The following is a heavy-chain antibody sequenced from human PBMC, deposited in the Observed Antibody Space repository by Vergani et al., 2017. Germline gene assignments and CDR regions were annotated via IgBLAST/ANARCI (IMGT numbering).Heavy chain of an antibody. J-gene: IGHJ6*03. CDR2: INPSGGST. D-gene: IGHD2-2*01. CDR3: ARDNAVVVVPAAMYYYYYMDV. Sequence: QVQLVQSGAEVKKPGSSVKVSCKASGGTFTSYYMHWVRQAPGQGLEWMGIINPSGGSTSYAQKFQGRVTMTRETSTSTVYMELSSLGSEDTAVYYCARDNAVVVVPAAMYYYYYMDVWGKGTTVTVSS. V-gene: IGHV1-46*01. CDR1: GGTFTSYY.